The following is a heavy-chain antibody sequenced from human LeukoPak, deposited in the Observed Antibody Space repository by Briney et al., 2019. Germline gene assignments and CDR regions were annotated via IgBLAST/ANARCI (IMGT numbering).Heavy chain of an antibody. CDR2: ISWNSGSI. CDR3: AKDQGSMIVVVTTMRASYGTDV. CDR1: GFTFDDYA. D-gene: IGHD3-22*01. Sequence: PGGSLRLSCAASGFTFDDYAMHWVRQAPGKGLEWVSGISWNSGSIGYADSVKGRFTISRDNAKNSLYLQMNSLRAEDTALYYCAKDQGSMIVVVTTMRASYGTDVWGQGTTVTVSS. V-gene: IGHV3-9*01. J-gene: IGHJ6*02.